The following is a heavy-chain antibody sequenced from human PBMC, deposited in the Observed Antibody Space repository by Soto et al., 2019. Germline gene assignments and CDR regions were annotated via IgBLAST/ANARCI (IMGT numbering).Heavy chain of an antibody. D-gene: IGHD4-17*01. CDR2: VDPNGGGS. CDR1: GYSFTDYK. Sequence: QGQLLQSGAEVKKPGASVKVSCKTSGYSFTDYKLHWVRQAPGQGLEWMGWVDPNGGGSNSAQKFQGSVTMXCXTAXTTAYLDLTRLTTNDTATYFCATWVDYGDFEGFDFWGQGTLVTVSS. V-gene: IGHV1-2*04. J-gene: IGHJ4*02. CDR3: ATWVDYGDFEGFDF.